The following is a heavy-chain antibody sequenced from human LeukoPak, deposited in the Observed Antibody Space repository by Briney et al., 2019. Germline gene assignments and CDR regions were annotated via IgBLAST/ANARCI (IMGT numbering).Heavy chain of an antibody. CDR3: ARGSWGSGSYRYGMDV. V-gene: IGHV3-11*01. Sequence: PGGSLRLSCAASGFTFSDYYMSRIRQAPGKGLEWVSYISGSGSTIYYADSVKGRFTISRDNAKNSLYLQMNSLRAEDTAVYYCARGSWGSGSYRYGMDVWGQGTMVTVSS. CDR1: GFTFSDYY. CDR2: ISGSGSTI. D-gene: IGHD3-10*01. J-gene: IGHJ6*02.